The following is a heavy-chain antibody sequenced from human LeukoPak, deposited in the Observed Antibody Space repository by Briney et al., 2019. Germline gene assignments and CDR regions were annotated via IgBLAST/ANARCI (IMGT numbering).Heavy chain of an antibody. D-gene: IGHD7-27*01. CDR2: INHSGST. CDR3: ASLNWGYAPPNDY. Sequence: SETLSLTCAVYVGCFSGYYWGWIRQPPGKGLEWIGEINHSGSTNYNPSLKSRVTISVDTPKNQLSLKLSSVTAADTAVYYCASLNWGYAPPNDYWGQGTLVTVSS. CDR1: VGCFSGYY. J-gene: IGHJ4*02. V-gene: IGHV4-34*01.